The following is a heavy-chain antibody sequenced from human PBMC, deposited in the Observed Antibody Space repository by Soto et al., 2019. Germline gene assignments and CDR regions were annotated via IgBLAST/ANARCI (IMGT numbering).Heavy chain of an antibody. V-gene: IGHV1-69*01. CDR3: VRGYYDSAWAT. CDR2: VLPIFEAS. J-gene: IGHJ4*02. D-gene: IGHD3-22*01. Sequence: QVQLVQSGTEVKRPGSSVKISCRASGGPLTGFSFSWVRQGPGQGLEWVGGVLPIFEASNYAPRFQGRVTVTAEESTATAYMELGSLRLEDTAVYFCVRGYYDSAWATWGQGTLLIVSS. CDR1: GGPLTGFS.